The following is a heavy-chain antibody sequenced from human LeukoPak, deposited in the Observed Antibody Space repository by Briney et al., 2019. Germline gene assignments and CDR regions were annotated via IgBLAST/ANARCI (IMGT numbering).Heavy chain of an antibody. Sequence: SETLSLTCTVSGGSISSSFWNWIRQPPGKGLEWIGHIYYSGSSNYNPSLKSRLTISVDTSKNQFSLKLSSVTAADTAVYYCARGGNYGDYDGYFDYWGQGTLVTVSS. CDR3: ARGGNYGDYDGYFDY. CDR2: IYYSGSS. CDR1: GGSISSSF. J-gene: IGHJ4*02. V-gene: IGHV4-59*01. D-gene: IGHD4-17*01.